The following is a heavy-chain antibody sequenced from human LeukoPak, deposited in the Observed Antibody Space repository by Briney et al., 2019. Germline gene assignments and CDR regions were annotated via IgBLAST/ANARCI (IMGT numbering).Heavy chain of an antibody. CDR2: ISSSSGNI. Sequence: GGSLRLSCAASGFAFSDYSMNWVRQAPGKGLEWLSYISSSSGNIFYTDSVKGRFTISRDNAKNSLYLQMSSLRDEDTAVYYCARVRAGGYFDYWGQGTLVTVSS. J-gene: IGHJ4*02. CDR1: GFAFSDYS. V-gene: IGHV3-48*02. D-gene: IGHD4-23*01. CDR3: ARVRAGGYFDY.